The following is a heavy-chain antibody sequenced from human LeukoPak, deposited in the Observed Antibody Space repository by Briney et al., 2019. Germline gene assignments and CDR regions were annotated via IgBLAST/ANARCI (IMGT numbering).Heavy chain of an antibody. V-gene: IGHV3-23*01. Sequence: PGGSLRLSCAASGFTVSSNYMSWVRQAPGKGLEWASAIGGSGGSTYYADSVKGRFTISRDNSKNTLYLQVNSLRAEDTAVYYCAKDAPIPVAGTGGFDYWGQGTLVTVSS. CDR1: GFTVSSNY. CDR3: AKDAPIPVAGTGGFDY. CDR2: IGGSGGST. D-gene: IGHD6-19*01. J-gene: IGHJ4*02.